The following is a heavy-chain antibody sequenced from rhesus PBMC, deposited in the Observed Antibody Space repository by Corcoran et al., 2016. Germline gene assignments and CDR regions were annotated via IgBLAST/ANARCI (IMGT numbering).Heavy chain of an antibody. CDR3: ARVIAGTIYPDY. CDR1: GGSISDDYY. D-gene: IGHD1-1-1*01. J-gene: IGHJ4*01. V-gene: IGHV4-106*01. Sequence: QVQLQESGPGLVKPSETLSLTCAVSGGSISDDYYWSWIRQPPGKGLEWIGYIYGSGGGTNDNPSLKNRVTISIDTSKNQFSLKLSSVTAADTAVYYCARVIAGTIYPDYWGQGVLVTVSS. CDR2: IYGSGGGT.